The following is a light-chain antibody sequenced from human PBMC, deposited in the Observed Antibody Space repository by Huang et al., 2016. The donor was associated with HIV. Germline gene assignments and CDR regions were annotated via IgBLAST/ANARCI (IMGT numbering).Light chain of an antibody. CDR2: GAS. CDR3: QQYDTSPT. CDR1: QSVSSNY. Sequence: EIVLTYSPGTLSLSPGERATLSCRASQSVSSNYLALYQQKPGQAPRLLIYGASSRATGIPERFSGSGSGTDFTLTISRQEPEDFAVYYCQQYDTSPTFGQGTKVEIK. J-gene: IGKJ1*01. V-gene: IGKV3-20*01.